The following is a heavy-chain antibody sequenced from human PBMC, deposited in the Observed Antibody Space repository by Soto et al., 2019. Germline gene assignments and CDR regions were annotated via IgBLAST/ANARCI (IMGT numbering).Heavy chain of an antibody. Sequence: PGGSLRLSCAASGFTFSSYAMNWVRQAPGKGLEWVSAISGSAATTHFADSVKGRFTISRDNSKNTLYLQMNSLRAEDTAVHYCARDRSYYDSSGSYSPPYWGQGTLVTVSS. V-gene: IGHV3-23*01. CDR2: ISGSAATT. D-gene: IGHD3-22*01. CDR1: GFTFSSYA. CDR3: ARDRSYYDSSGSYSPPY. J-gene: IGHJ4*02.